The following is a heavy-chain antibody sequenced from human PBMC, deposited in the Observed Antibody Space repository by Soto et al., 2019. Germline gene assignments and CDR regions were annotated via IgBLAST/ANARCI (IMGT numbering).Heavy chain of an antibody. Sequence: QVQLQESGPGLVKPSQTLSLTCTVSGGSISSGGYYWSWIRQHPGKGLEWIGYIYYTGSTYYDPSFKRQVTISVDTSKIQFSLMRSSVTAADTTVYYGARASLQYSPKGYFDYWGQGTLVTVSS. CDR1: GGSISSGGYY. J-gene: IGHJ4*02. V-gene: IGHV4-31*01. D-gene: IGHD5-18*01. CDR3: ARASLQYSPKGYFDY. CDR2: IYYTGST.